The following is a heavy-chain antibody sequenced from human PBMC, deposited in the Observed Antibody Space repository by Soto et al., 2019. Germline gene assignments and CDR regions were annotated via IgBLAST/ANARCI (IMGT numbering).Heavy chain of an antibody. V-gene: IGHV1-69*01. CDR1: GGTFRSYA. D-gene: IGHD6-13*01. Sequence: QVQLVQSGAEVKTPGSSVKVSCKASGGTFRSYAISWVRQAPVQGLEWMGGIIPIFGKANYAQKFQGRVTITADESKSTDYMELRSLRSDDKAVYYCARDNEGAAAGPPCGMDVWGQGNTVTVSS. CDR2: IIPIFGKA. J-gene: IGHJ6*02. CDR3: ARDNEGAAAGPPCGMDV.